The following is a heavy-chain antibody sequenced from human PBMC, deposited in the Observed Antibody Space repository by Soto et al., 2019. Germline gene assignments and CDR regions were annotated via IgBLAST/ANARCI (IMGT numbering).Heavy chain of an antibody. Sequence: SETLSLTCAVSGVSIHNSHSFWGWIRQPPGKGLEFIANVYYSGGAHYNPSFKSRVTISVDTATNQVSLRMSSVTAADTAVYFCGRVVEGATRHTDFDSWGQGTLVTVS. J-gene: IGHJ5*01. CDR1: GVSIHNSHSF. D-gene: IGHD2-21*01. V-gene: IGHV4-39*01. CDR3: GRVVEGATRHTDFDS. CDR2: VYYSGGA.